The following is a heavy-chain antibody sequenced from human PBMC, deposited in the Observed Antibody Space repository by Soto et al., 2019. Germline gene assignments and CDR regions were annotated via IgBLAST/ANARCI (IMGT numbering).Heavy chain of an antibody. Sequence: EEQLVESGGGLVQPGGSLRVSCAASGFSFRSYAMNWVRQAPGKGLEWVSYISVGSGSIFYADSVKGRFTISRDDAKNSLYLQMNTLRGEDTAVYYCLRDDMWAFDIWGQGTMVTVSS. CDR2: ISVGSGSI. CDR1: GFSFRSYA. V-gene: IGHV3-48*01. D-gene: IGHD2-15*01. J-gene: IGHJ3*02. CDR3: LRDDMWAFDI.